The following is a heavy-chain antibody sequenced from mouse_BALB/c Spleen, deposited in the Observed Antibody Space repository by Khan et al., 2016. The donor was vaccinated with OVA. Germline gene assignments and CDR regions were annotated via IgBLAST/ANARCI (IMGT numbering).Heavy chain of an antibody. CDR3: ARTYEYRYSMDY. CDR1: GYTFTDYV. V-gene: IGHV1-77*01. D-gene: IGHD2-4*01. Sequence: QVQLKESGPELVKPGASVKMSCKASGYTFTDYVISWVMQRTGQGLEWIGEIYPGSGSTYYNEKFKGKTTMTADKSSNTAYMQLSSLTSEDSAVNICARTYEYRYSMDYWGQGTSVTVSS. J-gene: IGHJ4*01. CDR2: IYPGSGST.